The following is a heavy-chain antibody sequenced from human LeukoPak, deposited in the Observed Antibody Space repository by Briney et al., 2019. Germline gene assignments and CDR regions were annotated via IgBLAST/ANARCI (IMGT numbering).Heavy chain of an antibody. Sequence: GGSLRLSCAGSGFTFSIDGMNWVRQAPGKGLEWVSSISPDSNFIYQADSVKGRFTISRDNAKNSLYLQMNSLRADDTAVYFCARGTRRGFYGDYFDSWGQGTLVTVSS. CDR3: ARGTRRGFYGDYFDS. D-gene: IGHD4-17*01. CDR1: GFTFSIDG. V-gene: IGHV3-21*01. J-gene: IGHJ4*02. CDR2: ISPDSNFI.